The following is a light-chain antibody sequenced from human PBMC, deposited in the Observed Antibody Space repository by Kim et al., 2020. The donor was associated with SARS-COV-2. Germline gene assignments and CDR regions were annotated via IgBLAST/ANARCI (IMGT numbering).Light chain of an antibody. CDR3: AAWDDSLSVHYV. CDR2: ENY. Sequence: QRVTISCSGSRSNLGSNYVYWYQQLPGAAPKLLIYENYQRPSGVPDRFSGSKSGTSASLAISGLRSEDEADYYCAAWDDSLSVHYVFGTGTKVTIL. J-gene: IGLJ1*01. CDR1: RSNLGSNY. V-gene: IGLV1-47*01.